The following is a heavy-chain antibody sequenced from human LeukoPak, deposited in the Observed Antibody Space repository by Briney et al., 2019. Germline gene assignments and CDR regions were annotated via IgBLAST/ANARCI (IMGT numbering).Heavy chain of an antibody. CDR2: ISSSGSTR. Sequence: GGSLRLSCAASGFTFSSYEMNWVRQAPGNGLEWVSYISSSGSTRYYADSVKGRFTVSRDNAKNSLYLQMNSLRAEDTAVYYCARGYSSGWYLGYWGQGTLVTVSS. D-gene: IGHD6-19*01. V-gene: IGHV3-48*03. CDR3: ARGYSSGWYLGY. CDR1: GFTFSSYE. J-gene: IGHJ4*02.